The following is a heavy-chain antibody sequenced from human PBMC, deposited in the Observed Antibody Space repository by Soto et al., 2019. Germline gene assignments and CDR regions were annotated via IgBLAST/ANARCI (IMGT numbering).Heavy chain of an antibody. D-gene: IGHD1-1*01. CDR1: GFTFDDYA. CDR2: ITWNSGSK. J-gene: IGHJ4*02. V-gene: IGHV3-9*01. Sequence: EVQLMESGGGLVQPGRSLRLSCAASGFTFDDYAMHWVRQPPGKGLEWVSGITWNSGSKDYADSVKGRFTISRDNRKNSLYLQMNSLRGEDTALYYCTTTYPNDDSRVVAYWGQGTLVTVSS. CDR3: TTTYPNDDSRVVAY.